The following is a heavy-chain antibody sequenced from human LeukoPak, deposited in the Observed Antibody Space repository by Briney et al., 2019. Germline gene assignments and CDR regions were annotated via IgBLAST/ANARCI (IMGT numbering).Heavy chain of an antibody. J-gene: IGHJ6*03. V-gene: IGHV4-30-4*01. CDR1: GGSISSGDYY. CDR3: AGKGDIVVVPAAILARVDYYYYYMDV. CDR2: IYYSGST. Sequence: PSQTLSLTCTVSGGSISSGDYYWSWIRQPPGKGLEWIGYIYYSGSTYYNPSLKSRVTISVDTSKNQFSLKLSSVTAADTAVYYCAGKGDIVVVPAAILARVDYYYYYMDVWGKGTTVTVSS. D-gene: IGHD2-2*01.